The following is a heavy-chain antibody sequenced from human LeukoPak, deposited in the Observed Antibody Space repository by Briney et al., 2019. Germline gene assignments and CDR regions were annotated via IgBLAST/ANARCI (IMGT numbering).Heavy chain of an antibody. V-gene: IGHV1-69*04. CDR2: IIPILGIA. CDR1: GGTFSSYT. CDR3: ARDDREWLSFYYYYYMDV. D-gene: IGHD3-3*01. J-gene: IGHJ6*03. Sequence: ASVKVSCKASGGTFSSYTISWVRQAPGQGLAWVGRIIPILGIANYAQKFQGRVTITADKSTSTAYMERSSLRSEDTAVYYCARDDREWLSFYYYYYMDVWGKGTTVTVSS.